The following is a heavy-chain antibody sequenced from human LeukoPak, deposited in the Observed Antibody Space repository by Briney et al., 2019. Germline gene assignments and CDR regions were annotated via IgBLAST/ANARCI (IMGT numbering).Heavy chain of an antibody. D-gene: IGHD1-1*01. Sequence: VASVKVSCKASGYSFTAFYMHWVRQAPGQAPGQRLEWLGWINPNSGGTNYAQKFQGRVTMTRDTSISTLYMDLSRLTSDDTAVYYCARSGRYNWNDARAAFDIWGLGTMVTVSS. V-gene: IGHV1-2*02. J-gene: IGHJ3*02. CDR2: INPNSGGT. CDR1: GYSFTAFY. CDR3: ARSGRYNWNDARAAFDI.